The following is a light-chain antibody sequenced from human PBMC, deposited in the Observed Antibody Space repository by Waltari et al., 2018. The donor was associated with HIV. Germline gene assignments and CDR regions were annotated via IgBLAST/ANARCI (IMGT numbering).Light chain of an antibody. Sequence: EIVLTQSPATMSLSPGERATLSCRASQSVGTFLGWYQQKPGQAPRLVVYDASNTAAGIPARFRGSGSGTDFTLTISSLEPEDSAVYYCQERSNWPPITFGQGTRLEIK. CDR2: DAS. V-gene: IGKV3-11*01. CDR3: QERSNWPPIT. J-gene: IGKJ5*01. CDR1: QSVGTF.